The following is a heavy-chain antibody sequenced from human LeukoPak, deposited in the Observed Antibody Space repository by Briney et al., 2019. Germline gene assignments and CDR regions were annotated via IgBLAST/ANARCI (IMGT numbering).Heavy chain of an antibody. CDR1: GYTFTSYD. CDR2: MNPNSGNT. J-gene: IGHJ5*02. D-gene: IGHD2-15*01. V-gene: IGHV1-8*01. CDR3: ARDGGYCSGGSCYGGNWFDP. Sequence: ASVKVSCKASGYTFTSYDINWVRQATGQGLEWMGWMNPNSGNTGYAQKFQGRVTMTRNTSISTAYMELSSLRSEDTAVYYCARDGGYCSGGSCYGGNWFDPWGQRTLVTVSS.